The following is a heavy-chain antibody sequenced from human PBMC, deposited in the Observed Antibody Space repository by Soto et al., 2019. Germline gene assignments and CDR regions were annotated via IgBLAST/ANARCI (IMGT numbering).Heavy chain of an antibody. CDR2: THYTGNT. CDR1: GGSIRSDNYY. CDR3: GRHGTTLVLTPRAFDI. V-gene: IGHV4-39*01. D-gene: IGHD1-1*01. J-gene: IGHJ3*02. Sequence: QLQLEESGPGLVKPSETLPLTCTVSGGSIRSDNYYWGWIRQSPGKGLEWIGSTHYTGNTYYNPSLKSRVTISVDTSKNLFSVKLTSVTAADTAVYYCGRHGTTLVLTPRAFDIWGQGTMVTVSS.